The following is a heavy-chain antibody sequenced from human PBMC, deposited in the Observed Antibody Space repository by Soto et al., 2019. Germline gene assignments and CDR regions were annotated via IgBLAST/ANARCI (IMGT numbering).Heavy chain of an antibody. CDR2: IYYSGST. Sequence: PSETLSLTCTVAGGSISSGDYYWSWIRQPPGKGLEWIGYIYYSGSTYYNPSLKSRVTISVDTSKNQFSLKLSSVTAADTAVYYCARVGTRGYSGYALDYWGQGTLVTVSS. D-gene: IGHD5-12*01. CDR1: GGSISSGDYY. V-gene: IGHV4-30-4*01. J-gene: IGHJ4*02. CDR3: ARVGTRGYSGYALDY.